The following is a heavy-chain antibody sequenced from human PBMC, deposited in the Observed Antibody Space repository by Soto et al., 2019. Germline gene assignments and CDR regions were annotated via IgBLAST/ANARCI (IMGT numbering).Heavy chain of an antibody. J-gene: IGHJ3*02. CDR3: AREQQQLPDAFDI. CDR2: ISSSGSTI. Sequence: PGGSLRLSCAASGFTFSDYYMSWIRQAPGKGLEWVSYISSSGSTIYYADSVKGRFTISRDNAKNSLYLQMNSLRAEDTAVYYCAREQQQLPDAFDIWGQGTMVTVSS. D-gene: IGHD6-13*01. V-gene: IGHV3-11*01. CDR1: GFTFSDYY.